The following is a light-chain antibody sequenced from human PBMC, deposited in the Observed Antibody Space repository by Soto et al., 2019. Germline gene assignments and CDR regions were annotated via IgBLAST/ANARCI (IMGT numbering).Light chain of an antibody. J-gene: IGLJ2*01. Sequence: QSVLTQPPSVSAAPGQKVTISCSGSNSNIGNNYVSWYQQLPGAAPKLLIYDNNKRPSGIPDRFSGSKSGTSATLGITGLQTGDEADYYCGTWDSSLRVVVFGGGTKLTVL. CDR2: DNN. V-gene: IGLV1-51*01. CDR1: NSNIGNNY. CDR3: GTWDSSLRVVV.